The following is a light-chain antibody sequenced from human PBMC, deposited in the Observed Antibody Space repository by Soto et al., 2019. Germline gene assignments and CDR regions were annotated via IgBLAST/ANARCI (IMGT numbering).Light chain of an antibody. V-gene: IGKV1-9*01. Sequence: IQLTQSPSSLSASVGDRVTITCRASQGISSYLAWYQQKPGKAPKLLIYAASTLQSGVPSRFSGSGSGTDFTLTISSLQPEDVAVYYCQQYYSAPYTFGQGTKLEI. CDR1: QGISSY. CDR3: QQYYSAPYT. CDR2: AAS. J-gene: IGKJ2*01.